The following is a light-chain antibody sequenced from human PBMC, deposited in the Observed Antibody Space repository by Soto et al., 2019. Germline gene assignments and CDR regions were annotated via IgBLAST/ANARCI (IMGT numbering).Light chain of an antibody. CDR2: KTS. CDR3: QEYNTNSRT. J-gene: IGKJ1*01. Sequence: IQMTQSPSTLSASVGDTVTITCRASESIYSWLAWYKQIPGKAPQLLIYKTSTLQGGVPSRFSGSGSGAEYTLTISSLQPDDFATYSWQEYNTNSRTFVQGTRV. V-gene: IGKV1-5*03. CDR1: ESIYSW.